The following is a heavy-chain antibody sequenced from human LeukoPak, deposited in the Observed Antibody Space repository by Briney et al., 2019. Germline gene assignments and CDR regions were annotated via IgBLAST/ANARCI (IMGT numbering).Heavy chain of an antibody. CDR1: GVSISSYY. V-gene: IGHV4-59*01. J-gene: IGHJ5*02. CDR3: ASLTADCSSTSCYGTFDP. Sequence: SETLSLTCTVSGVSISSYYWSWIRQPPGKGLEWIGYIYYSGSTNYNPSLKSRVTISVDTSKNQFSLKLSSVTAADTAVYYCASLTADCSSTSCYGTFDPWGQGTLVTVSS. CDR2: IYYSGST. D-gene: IGHD2-2*01.